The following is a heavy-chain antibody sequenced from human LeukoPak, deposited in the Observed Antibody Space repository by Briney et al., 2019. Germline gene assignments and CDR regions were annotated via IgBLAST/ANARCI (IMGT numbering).Heavy chain of an antibody. CDR2: TYYSGST. V-gene: IGHV4-59*08. CDR3: ARLQGSRAIDY. CDR1: GGSFSYYY. J-gene: IGHJ4*02. Sequence: SETLSLTCAVYGGSFSYYYWSWIRQPPGKGLEWIGYTYYSGSTNYNPSLQSRVTISVDTSKHQFSLILSSVTAADTAVYYCARLQGSRAIDYWGRGTLVTVSS. D-gene: IGHD1-26*01.